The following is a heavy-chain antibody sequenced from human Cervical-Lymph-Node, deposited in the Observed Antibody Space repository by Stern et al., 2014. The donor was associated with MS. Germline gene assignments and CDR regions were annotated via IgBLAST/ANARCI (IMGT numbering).Heavy chain of an antibody. CDR3: GRSPATPSGYDRFDY. V-gene: IGHV5-51*04. D-gene: IGHD5-12*01. CDR2: IFPRDSNT. J-gene: IGHJ4*02. CDR1: GYLFDDYW. Sequence: EVQLLESGAEVKKPGESLKISCEASGYLFDDYWIGWVRPMSGRGLELVAIIFPRDSNTRYSPSVQAQVTISADKPISTAYLQWTSLKAPAPAIYSWGRSPATPSGYDRFDYWGQGALVTVSS.